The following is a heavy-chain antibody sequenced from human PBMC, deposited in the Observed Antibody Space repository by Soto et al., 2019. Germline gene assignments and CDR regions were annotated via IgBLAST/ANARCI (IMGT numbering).Heavy chain of an antibody. Sequence: SETLSLTCTVSGGSISSGNYYWSWIRQPPGKGLEWIGFISYSGTTHYSASLRSRVSISVDTSKNQFSLKLSSVTAADTAVYYCARLINWFAPGGRGTLVTVPS. CDR2: ISYSGTT. V-gene: IGHV4-30-4*02. CDR1: GGSISSGNYY. D-gene: IGHD3-22*01. J-gene: IGHJ5*02. CDR3: ARLINWFAP.